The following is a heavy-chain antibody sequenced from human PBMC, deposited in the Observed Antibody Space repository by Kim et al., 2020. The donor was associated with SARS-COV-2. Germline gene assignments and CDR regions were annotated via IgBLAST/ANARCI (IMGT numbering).Heavy chain of an antibody. CDR1: GFPFSDYY. V-gene: IGHV3-11*01. CDR3: ARENSHITIFGVVTRIGMDV. J-gene: IGHJ6*02. Sequence: GVLRLSCAASGFPFSDYYMSWLRQAPGKGLEWVSYISSSGSTIYYADSVKGRFTISRDNAKNSLYLQMNSLRAEDTAVYYCARENSHITIFGVVTRIGMDVWGQGTTVTVSS. CDR2: ISSSGSTI. D-gene: IGHD3-3*01.